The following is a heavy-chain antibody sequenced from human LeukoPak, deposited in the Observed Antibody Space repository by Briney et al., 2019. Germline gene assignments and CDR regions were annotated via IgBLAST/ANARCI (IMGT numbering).Heavy chain of an antibody. CDR3: ARQRLYCSGGSCYLGWFDP. Sequence: PSETLSLTCTVSGGSISSSSHYWGWIRQPPGKGLEWIGSIYYSGSTYYKPSLKRRVTISVDTPKNQFSLKLSSVTAAGTAVYYCARQRLYCSGGSCYLGWFDPWGQGTLVTVSS. D-gene: IGHD2-15*01. CDR1: GGSISSSSHY. J-gene: IGHJ5*02. V-gene: IGHV4-39*01. CDR2: IYYSGST.